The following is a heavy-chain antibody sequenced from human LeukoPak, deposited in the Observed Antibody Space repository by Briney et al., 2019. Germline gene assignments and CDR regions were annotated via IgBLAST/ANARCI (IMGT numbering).Heavy chain of an antibody. D-gene: IGHD6-25*01. V-gene: IGHV3-74*01. CDR2: IRGDGSMT. J-gene: IGHJ4*02. CDR1: EFTFSAYW. Sequence: GSLRLSCAASEFTFSAYWMHWVRPAPGKGLVWVSRIRGDGSMTNYADSVKGRFTISRDNAKNTLYLQMNSLRLEDTAVYYCARENLAAAADYWGQGTVVTVSS. CDR3: ARENLAAAADY.